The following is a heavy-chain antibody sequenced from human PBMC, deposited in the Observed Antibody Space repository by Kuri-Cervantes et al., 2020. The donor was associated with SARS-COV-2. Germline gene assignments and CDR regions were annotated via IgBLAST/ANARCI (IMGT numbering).Heavy chain of an antibody. Sequence: SETLSLTCTVSGGSISSYYWSWIRQPPGKGLEWIGYIYYSGSTHYNPSLKSRVTISVDTSKNQFSLKLSSVTAADTAVYYCARGGNFWSGYYSVSYYYYGMDVWGQGTTVTVSS. CDR3: ARGGNFWSGYYSVSYYYYGMDV. D-gene: IGHD3-3*01. V-gene: IGHV4-59*01. CDR1: GGSISSYY. J-gene: IGHJ6*02. CDR2: IYYSGST.